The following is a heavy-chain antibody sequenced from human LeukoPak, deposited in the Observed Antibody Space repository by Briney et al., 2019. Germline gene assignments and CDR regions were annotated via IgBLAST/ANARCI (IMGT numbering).Heavy chain of an antibody. V-gene: IGHV4-4*07. Sequence: SETLSLTCTVSGGSMDNFYWSWIRQPAGKGLEWIGRIYGLGSTNSNSTLKSRVTMSIDTSKNPFSLRLTCVTPADTAFYYCVRPPPEMGGPYLFDPWGRETLVTVS. J-gene: IGHJ5*02. CDR2: IYGLGST. D-gene: IGHD1-14*01. CDR1: GGSMDNFY. CDR3: VRPPPEMGGPYLFDP.